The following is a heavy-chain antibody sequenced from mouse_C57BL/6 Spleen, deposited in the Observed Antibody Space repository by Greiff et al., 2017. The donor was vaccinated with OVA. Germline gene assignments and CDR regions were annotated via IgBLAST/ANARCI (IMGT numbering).Heavy chain of an antibody. V-gene: IGHV1-15*01. CDR1: GYTFTDYE. D-gene: IGHD1-1*01. CDR2: IDPETGGT. Sequence: QVQLKESGAELVRPGASVTLSCKASGYTFTDYEMHWVKQTPVHGLEWIGAIDPETGGTAYNQKFKGKAILTADKSSSTAYMELRSLTSEDSAVYYCTRGDSYGSTYAMDYWGQGTSVTVSS. J-gene: IGHJ4*01. CDR3: TRGDSYGSTYAMDY.